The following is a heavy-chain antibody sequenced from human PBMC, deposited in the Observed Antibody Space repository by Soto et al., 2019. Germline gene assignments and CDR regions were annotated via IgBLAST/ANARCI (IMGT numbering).Heavy chain of an antibody. Sequence: SETLSLTCTVSGGSIXSYYWSLIRQPPGKGLEWIGYIYYSGSTNYNPSLKSRVTISVDTSKNQFSLKLSSVTAADTAVYYCARQILPTKRQRNWFDPWGQGTLVTVSS. CDR2: IYYSGST. CDR3: ARQILPTKRQRNWFDP. CDR1: GGSIXSYY. J-gene: IGHJ5*02. D-gene: IGHD2-15*01. V-gene: IGHV4-59*08.